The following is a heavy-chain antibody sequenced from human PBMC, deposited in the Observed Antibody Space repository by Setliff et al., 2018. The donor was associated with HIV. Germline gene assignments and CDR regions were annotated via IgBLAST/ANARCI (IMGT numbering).Heavy chain of an antibody. CDR1: GFTFSNYY. Sequence: PGGSLRLSCAASGFTFSNYYMGWIRQAPGKGLEWVSYISGRSSDPNYADSMEGRFTISRDDAKNSLYLQMDSLRAEDTAVYYCVRDRDWAFDYWGQGILVTVSS. D-gene: IGHD3-9*01. CDR3: VRDRDWAFDY. J-gene: IGHJ4*02. V-gene: IGHV3-11*06. CDR2: ISGRSSDP.